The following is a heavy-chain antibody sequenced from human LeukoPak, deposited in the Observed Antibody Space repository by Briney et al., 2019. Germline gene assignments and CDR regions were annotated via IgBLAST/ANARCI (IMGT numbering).Heavy chain of an antibody. CDR1: GGSISSSSYY. CDR2: MYYSGST. D-gene: IGHD4-17*01. V-gene: IGHV4-39*07. CDR3: ARVASISPLRPYFDY. Sequence: SETLSLTCTVSGGSISSSSYYWGWIRQPPGKGLEWVGNMYYSGSTYYNPSLKSRVTISVDTSKNQCSLKLSSVTAADTAVYYCARVASISPLRPYFDYWGQGTLVTVSS. J-gene: IGHJ4*02.